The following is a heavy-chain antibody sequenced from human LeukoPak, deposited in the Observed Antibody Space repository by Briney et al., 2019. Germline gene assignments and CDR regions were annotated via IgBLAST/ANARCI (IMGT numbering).Heavy chain of an antibody. V-gene: IGHV5-51*01. CDR2: IYPGDSDT. CDR1: GYSFSNYW. D-gene: IGHD1-1*01. CDR3: ARQTGTSGGDAFDI. Sequence: GESLKISCKGSGYSFSNYWIDWVSQMPGKGLEWMGIIYPGDSDTRYSPSFQGQVTISADKSISTAYLQWSSLKASDTAMYYCARQTGTSGGDAFDIWGQRTMVTVSS. J-gene: IGHJ3*02.